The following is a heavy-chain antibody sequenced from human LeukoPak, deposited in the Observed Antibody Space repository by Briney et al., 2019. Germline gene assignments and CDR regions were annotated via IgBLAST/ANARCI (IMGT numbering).Heavy chain of an antibody. CDR2: ISGSGGST. V-gene: IGHV3-23*01. J-gene: IGHJ4*02. Sequence: PGGSLRLSCAASGFTFSSYAMSWVRQAPGKGLEWVSAISGSGGSTYYADSVKGRFTISRDNSKNTLYLQMNSLRAEDTAVYYCATTNEYSSSLFDYWGQGTLVTVSS. CDR3: ATTNEYSSSLFDY. CDR1: GFTFSSYA. D-gene: IGHD6-6*01.